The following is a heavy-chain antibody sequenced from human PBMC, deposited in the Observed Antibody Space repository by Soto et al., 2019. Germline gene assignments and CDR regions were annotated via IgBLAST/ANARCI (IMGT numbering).Heavy chain of an antibody. CDR3: ARITRESGSPS. V-gene: IGHV4-39*01. J-gene: IGHJ4*02. CDR2: IYYSGST. D-gene: IGHD1-26*01. CDR1: GGSISSSSYY. Sequence: LYLTCAVSGGSISSSSYYWGRIRQRPVKGLEWIGSIYYSGSTYYNPSLKSRVTISVDTSKNQFSLKLSSVTAADTAVYYCARITRESGSPSWCQGTLVTVSS.